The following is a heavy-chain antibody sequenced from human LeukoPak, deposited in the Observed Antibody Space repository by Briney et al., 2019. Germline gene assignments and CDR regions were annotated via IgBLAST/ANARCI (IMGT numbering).Heavy chain of an antibody. V-gene: IGHV1-3*01. Sequence: GASVKVSCEASGYTFSSYAIHWVRQAPGQGLEWMGWINAGVGNTKYSEKFQDRVTVTRDTPATTAYMELSSLRAEDTAVYYCARAGRPMIGGVTPLEHFDSWGQGTLVTVSS. CDR3: ARAGRPMIGGVTPLEHFDS. CDR1: GYTFSSYA. D-gene: IGHD3-10*01. CDR2: INAGVGNT. J-gene: IGHJ4*02.